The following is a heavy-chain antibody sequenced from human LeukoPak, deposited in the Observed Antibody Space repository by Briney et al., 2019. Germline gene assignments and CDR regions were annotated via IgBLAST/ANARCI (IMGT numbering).Heavy chain of an antibody. CDR1: VGSISSGAYY. V-gene: IGHV4-31*03. D-gene: IGHD3-16*01. CDR3: ARVGGWNFDN. J-gene: IGHJ4*02. CDR2: IHHSGRA. Sequence: PSETLSLTCILSVGSISSGAYYWRWTRQHPGKGLEWIGYIHHSGRAYYNPSLKSRVTISVDTSKNQFSLTLSSVTAADTAVYYCARVGGWNFDNWGQGTLVTVSS.